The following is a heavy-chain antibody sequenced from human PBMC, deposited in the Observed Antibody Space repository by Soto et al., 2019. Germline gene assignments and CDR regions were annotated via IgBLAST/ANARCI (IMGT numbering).Heavy chain of an antibody. V-gene: IGHV3-73*02. D-gene: IGHD3-22*01. CDR2: SRSKANNYAT. J-gene: IGHJ4*02. CDR1: GFTFSGSS. CDR3: ASLIYDSSNFYDNDY. Sequence: EVQLVESGGGLVQPGGSLRLSCAASGFTFSGSSMHWVRQASGQGLEWVARSRSKANNYATTYAASVKGRFTISRDESKNTTYLQMNSLKTEDTAIYYCASLIYDSSNFYDNDYWGQGTLVTVSS.